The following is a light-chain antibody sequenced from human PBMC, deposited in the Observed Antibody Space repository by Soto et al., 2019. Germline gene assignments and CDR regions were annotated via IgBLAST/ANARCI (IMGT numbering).Light chain of an antibody. CDR1: QSVGSY. CDR3: QQRSNWPLGT. CDR2: DAS. V-gene: IGKV3-11*01. Sequence: EIVLTQSPATLSLSPGERATLSCRASQSVGSYLAWYQQKPGQAPRLLIFDASNRATGIPARFSGSGSGTEFTLTNSSLEPEDFAVYYCQQRSNWPLGTFGQGTKVEIK. J-gene: IGKJ1*01.